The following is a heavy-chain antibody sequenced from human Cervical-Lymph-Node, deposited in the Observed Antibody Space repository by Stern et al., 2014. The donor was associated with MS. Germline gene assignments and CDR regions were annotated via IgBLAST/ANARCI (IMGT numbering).Heavy chain of an antibody. J-gene: IGHJ4*02. CDR1: GFTFSDYY. Sequence: VQLVESGGGLVKPGGSLRLSCAASGFTFSDYYMSWIRQAPAKGLEWASYISSSGRTIYYPDSVKGRLSISWDKAKNSLYLQMNSLRAEDTAVYYCARDLSEDYFDYWGQGTLVTVSS. V-gene: IGHV3-11*01. D-gene: IGHD1-26*01. CDR2: ISSSGRTI. CDR3: ARDLSEDYFDY.